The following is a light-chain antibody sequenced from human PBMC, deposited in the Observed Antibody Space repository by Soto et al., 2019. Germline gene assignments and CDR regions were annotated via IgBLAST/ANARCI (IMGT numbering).Light chain of an antibody. J-gene: IGLJ1*01. CDR3: CSYAGSYV. CDR1: SSDVGSYNL. V-gene: IGLV2-23*02. CDR2: EVS. Sequence: QSALTQPASVSGSPGQSITISCTGTSSDVGSYNLVCWYQQHPGKAPKLMIYEVSKRPSGVSNRFSGSKSGNTASLTISGLQAEDEADYYCCSYAGSYVFGTGTKVTLL.